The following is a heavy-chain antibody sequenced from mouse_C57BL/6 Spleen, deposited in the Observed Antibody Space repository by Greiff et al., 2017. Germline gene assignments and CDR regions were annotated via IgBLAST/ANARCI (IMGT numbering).Heavy chain of an antibody. V-gene: IGHV5-9-1*02. D-gene: IGHD4-1*01. Sequence: DVKLQESGEGLVKPGGSLKLSCAASGFTFSSYAMSWVRQTPEKRLEWVAYISSGGDYIYYADTVKGRFTISRDNARNTLYLQMSSLKSEDTAMYYCTRGNWAPGFAYWGQGTLVTVSA. J-gene: IGHJ3*01. CDR2: ISSGGDYI. CDR1: GFTFSSYA. CDR3: TRGNWAPGFAY.